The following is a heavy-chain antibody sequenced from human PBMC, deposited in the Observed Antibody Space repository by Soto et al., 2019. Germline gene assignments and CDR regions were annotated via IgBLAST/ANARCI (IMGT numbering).Heavy chain of an antibody. V-gene: IGHV4-34*01. CDR3: ARDKSLGGSWYDYYGMDV. J-gene: IGHJ6*02. D-gene: IGHD6-13*01. CDR1: GGSFSGYY. CDR2: INHSGST. Sequence: SETLSLTCAVYGGSFSGYYWSWIRQPPGKGLEWIGEINHSGSTNYNPSLKSRVTISVDTSKNQFSLKLSSVTAADTAVYYCARDKSLGGSWYDYYGMDVWGQGTTVTVSS.